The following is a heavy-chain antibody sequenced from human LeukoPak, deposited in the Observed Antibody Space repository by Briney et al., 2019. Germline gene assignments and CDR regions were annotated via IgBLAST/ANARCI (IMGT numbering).Heavy chain of an antibody. CDR1: GYTFTSYG. J-gene: IGHJ4*02. D-gene: IGHD3-16*02. V-gene: IGHV1-18*01. Sequence: ASVKVSCKASGYTFTSYGISWVRQAPGQGLEWMGWISAYNGNTNYAQKLQGRVTMTTDTSTSTAYMELRSLRSDDTAVYYCARDKMRMITFGGVIVMPGDFDYWGQGTLVTVSS. CDR3: ARDKMRMITFGGVIVMPGDFDY. CDR2: ISAYNGNT.